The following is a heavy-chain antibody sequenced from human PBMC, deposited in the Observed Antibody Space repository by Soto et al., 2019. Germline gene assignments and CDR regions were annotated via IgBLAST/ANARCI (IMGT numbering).Heavy chain of an antibody. D-gene: IGHD2-8*01. J-gene: IGHJ4*02. CDR1: GFTFSSYS. CDR2: INSSGSTI. V-gene: IGHV3-48*02. CDR3: ARDLRMVYAIDFDY. Sequence: EVQLVESGGGLVQPGGSLRLSCAASGFTFSSYSMNWVRQAPGKGLEWVSYINSSGSTIYYADSVMGRFTISRDNAKNSLYLQMNSLRDEDTAVYYCARDLRMVYAIDFDYWGQGTLVTVSS.